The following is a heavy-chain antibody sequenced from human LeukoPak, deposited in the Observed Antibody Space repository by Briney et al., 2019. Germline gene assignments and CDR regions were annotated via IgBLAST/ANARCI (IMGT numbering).Heavy chain of an antibody. V-gene: IGHV3-21*06. CDR3: ARDAGTYYDILTGSSLY. CDR2: ISSSSSYI. J-gene: IGHJ4*02. Sequence: GGSLRLSCAASGFTFSSYSMNWVRQAPGKGLEWVSSISSSSSYIYYADSVKGGFNISRDNAKNSLYLHMNSLRAEDTAVYYCARDAGTYYDILTGSSLYWGQGTLVTVSS. CDR1: GFTFSSYS. D-gene: IGHD3-9*01.